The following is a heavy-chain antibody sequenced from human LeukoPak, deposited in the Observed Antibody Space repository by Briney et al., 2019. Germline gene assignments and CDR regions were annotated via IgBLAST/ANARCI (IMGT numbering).Heavy chain of an antibody. Sequence: SETLSLTRTVSGCSIRIGDYWGWIRQPPGKGLEWIGNIYHSGSTYYNPSLKSRVIISVDTSKNHFSLKLSSVTAVDTAVYYCARAPNYDFWSGYLDYWGQGTLVTVSS. D-gene: IGHD3-3*01. CDR3: ARAPNYDFWSGYLDY. J-gene: IGHJ4*02. V-gene: IGHV4-38-2*02. CDR2: IYHSGST. CDR1: GCSIRIGDY.